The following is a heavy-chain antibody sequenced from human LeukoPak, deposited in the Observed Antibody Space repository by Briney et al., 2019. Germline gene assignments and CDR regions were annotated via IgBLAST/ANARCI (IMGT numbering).Heavy chain of an antibody. J-gene: IGHJ3*02. D-gene: IGHD1-26*01. CDR3: ARETRLHSGSYSNDAFDI. Sequence: TSETLSLTCTVSGGSVSSGSYYWSWIRQPPGKGLEWIGYIYYSGSTNYNPSLKSRVTISVDMSKNQFSLRLSSVTAADTAVYYCARETRLHSGSYSNDAFDIWGQGTMVTVSS. CDR1: GGSVSSGSYY. V-gene: IGHV4-61*01. CDR2: IYYSGST.